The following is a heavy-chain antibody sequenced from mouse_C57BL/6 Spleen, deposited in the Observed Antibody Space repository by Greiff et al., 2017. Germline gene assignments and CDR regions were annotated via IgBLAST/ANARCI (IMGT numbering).Heavy chain of an antibody. V-gene: IGHV5-9*01. D-gene: IGHD2-12*01. Sequence: EVLLVESGGGLVKPGGSLKLSCAASGFTFSSYTMSWVRQTPEKRLEWVATISGGGGNTYYPDSVQGRFTISRDNAKNTLYLQMSSLRAEDTALYYCARAGAYYSLWYFDYWGQGTTLTVSS. CDR3: ARAGAYYSLWYFDY. CDR2: ISGGGGNT. J-gene: IGHJ2*01. CDR1: GFTFSSYT.